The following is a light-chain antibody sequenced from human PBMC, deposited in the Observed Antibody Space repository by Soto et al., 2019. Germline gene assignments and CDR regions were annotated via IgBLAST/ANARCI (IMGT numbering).Light chain of an antibody. V-gene: IGLV2-14*01. CDR2: DVT. CDR3: SSYTTSNTRQVV. CDR1: SSDVGGYNY. J-gene: IGLJ1*01. Sequence: QSVLTQPASVSGSPRQSITTSCTGTSSDVGGYNYVSWYQQHPGKAPRFVIYDVTNRPSGVSNRFSGSKSGNTASLTISGLQAEDEADYYCSSYTTSNTRQVVFGTGTKVTVL.